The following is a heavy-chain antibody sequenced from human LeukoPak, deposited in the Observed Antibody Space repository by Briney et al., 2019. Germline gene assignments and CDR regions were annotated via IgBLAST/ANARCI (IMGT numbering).Heavy chain of an antibody. V-gene: IGHV1-18*04. D-gene: IGHD6-13*01. J-gene: IGHJ5*02. CDR1: GYTFTGYY. CDR2: ISAYNGNT. Sequence: GASVKVSCKASGYTFTGYYMHWVRQAPGQGLEWMGWISAYNGNTNYAQKLQGRVTMTTDTSTSTAYMELRSLRSDDTAVYYCARDVTAAGAGWFDPWGQGTLVTVSS. CDR3: ARDVTAAGAGWFDP.